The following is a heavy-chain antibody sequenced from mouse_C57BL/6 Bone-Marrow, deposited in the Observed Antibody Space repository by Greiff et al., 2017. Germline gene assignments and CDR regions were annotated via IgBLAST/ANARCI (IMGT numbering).Heavy chain of an antibody. J-gene: IGHJ3*01. CDR1: GFTFSSYA. V-gene: IGHV5-4*01. Sequence: EVQLQESGGGLVKPGGSLKLSCAASGFTFSSYAMSWVRQTPEKRLEWVATISDGGSYTYYPDNVKGRFTISRDNAKNNLYLQMSHLKSEDTAMYYCARDRDGYYETDAFAYWGQGTLVTVSA. CDR2: ISDGGSYT. D-gene: IGHD2-3*01. CDR3: ARDRDGYYETDAFAY.